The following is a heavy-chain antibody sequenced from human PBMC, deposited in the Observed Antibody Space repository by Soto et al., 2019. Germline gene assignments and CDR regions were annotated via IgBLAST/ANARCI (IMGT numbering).Heavy chain of an antibody. CDR2: INSDGSTT. J-gene: IGHJ4*02. Sequence: EVQLVESGGGLVQPGGSRRPSGAASGSTFSGYWLNWVRQAPGKGLVWVSRINSDGSTTNYADSVKGRFTISRDNAKDTLYLQMDSLRAEDTAVYYCASAKIGDYFQVYWGQGTLVTVSS. CDR1: GSTFSGYW. D-gene: IGHD4-17*01. CDR3: ASAKIGDYFQVY. V-gene: IGHV3-74*01.